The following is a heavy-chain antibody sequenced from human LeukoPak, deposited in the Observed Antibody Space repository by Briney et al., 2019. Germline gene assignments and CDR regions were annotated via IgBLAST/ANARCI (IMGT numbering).Heavy chain of an antibody. CDR2: IYYSGST. CDR3: ARDGSVGYMDV. J-gene: IGHJ6*03. D-gene: IGHD4-23*01. V-gene: IGHV4-59*01. Sequence: SQTLSLTCSVSGGSISSYYWSWIRQPPGKGLEWIGYIYYSGSTNYNPSLKSRVTISVDTSKNQFSLKLSSVTAADTAVYYCARDGSVGYMDVWGKGTTVTISS. CDR1: GGSISSYY.